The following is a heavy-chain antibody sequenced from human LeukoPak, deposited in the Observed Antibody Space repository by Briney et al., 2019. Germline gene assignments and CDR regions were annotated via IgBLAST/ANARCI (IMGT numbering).Heavy chain of an antibody. CDR2: VWYDGSNT. CDR1: GFTFSTYG. V-gene: IGHV3-33*01. D-gene: IGHD3-22*01. CDR3: ARDNYYDSSGLASGGY. Sequence: GGSLRLSCAASGFTFSTYGVHWVRQAPGKGLEWVAIVWYDGSNTYYADSVKGRFTISRDNSKNTLYLELNSLRDEDTAVYYCARDNYYDSSGLASGGYWGQGTLVTVSS. J-gene: IGHJ4*02.